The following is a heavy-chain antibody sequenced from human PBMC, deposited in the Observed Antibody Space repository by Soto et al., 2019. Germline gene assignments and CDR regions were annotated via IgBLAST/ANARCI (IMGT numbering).Heavy chain of an antibody. CDR3: ARGTSGYSF. J-gene: IGHJ4*02. D-gene: IGHD3-22*01. Sequence: GGSLRLSCAASGLDVSTNYMNWVHQAPGKGLEWVSMIYSSGTTYYADSVKGRFSISRDKSKNTLYLQMNSLRADDTAVYYCARGTSGYSFWGQGTLVTVSS. CDR1: GLDVSTNY. CDR2: IYSSGTT. V-gene: IGHV3-53*01.